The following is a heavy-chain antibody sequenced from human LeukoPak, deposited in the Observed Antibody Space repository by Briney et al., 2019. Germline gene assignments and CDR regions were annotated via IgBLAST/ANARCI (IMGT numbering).Heavy chain of an antibody. CDR3: AKGGYSYGYGLYFDY. V-gene: IGHV3-30*18. CDR2: ISYDGSNK. Sequence: GGSLRLSCAASGFTFSSYGMHWVRQAPGKGLEWVAVISYDGSNKYYADSVKGRFTISRDNSKNTLHLQMNSLRAEDTAVYYCAKGGYSYGYGLYFDYWGQGTLSPSPQ. CDR1: GFTFSSYG. J-gene: IGHJ4*02. D-gene: IGHD5-18*01.